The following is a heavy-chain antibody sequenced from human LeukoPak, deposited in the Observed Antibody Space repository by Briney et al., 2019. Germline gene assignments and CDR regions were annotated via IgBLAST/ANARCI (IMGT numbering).Heavy chain of an antibody. CDR3: ARVVSSSSWYGYNYYYYMDV. CDR2: ISAYNGNT. J-gene: IGHJ6*03. CDR1: GYTFTSYG. D-gene: IGHD6-13*01. V-gene: IGHV1-18*01. Sequence: ASVKVSCKASGYTFTSYGISWVRQAPGQGLEWMGWISAYNGNTNYAQKLQGRVTMTTDTSTSTAYMELRSLRSDDTAVYYCARVVSSSSWYGYNYYYYMDVWGKGTTVTVSS.